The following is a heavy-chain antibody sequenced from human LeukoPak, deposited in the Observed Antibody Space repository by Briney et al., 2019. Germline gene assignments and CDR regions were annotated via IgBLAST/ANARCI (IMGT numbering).Heavy chain of an antibody. CDR1: SYTFTSYG. Sequence: ASVKVSCKASSYTFTSYGFIWVRQAPGQGLEWMGWISVYSNNTHYAQKSQGRVTMTTDTSTSTAYMEMRSLRSDDTAVYYCARDRAYYGSGSYGPDYWGQGTLVTVSS. J-gene: IGHJ4*02. CDR2: ISVYSNNT. D-gene: IGHD3-10*01. V-gene: IGHV1-18*01. CDR3: ARDRAYYGSGSYGPDY.